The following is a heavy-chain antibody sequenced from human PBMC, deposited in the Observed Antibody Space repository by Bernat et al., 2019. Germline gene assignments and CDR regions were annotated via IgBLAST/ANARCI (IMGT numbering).Heavy chain of an antibody. J-gene: IGHJ4*02. CDR1: GGSFSGYY. CDR3: ARGRRYYYDSSGYFSS. Sequence: QVQLQQWGAGLLKPSETLSLTCAVYGGSFSGYYWSWIRQPPGKGLEWIGEINHSGSTNYNSSLKSRVTISVDTSKNQFSLKLSSVTAADTAVYYCARGRRYYYDSSGYFSSWGQGTLVTVSS. D-gene: IGHD3-22*01. CDR2: INHSGST. V-gene: IGHV4-34*01.